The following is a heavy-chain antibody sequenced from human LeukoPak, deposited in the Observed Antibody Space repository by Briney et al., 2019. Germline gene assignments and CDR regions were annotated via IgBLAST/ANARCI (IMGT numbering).Heavy chain of an antibody. J-gene: IGHJ3*02. D-gene: IGHD1-26*01. CDR2: ISSSGGTTK. Sequence: GGSLRLSCAASGFIFSNYEMNWVRQAPGKGLEWLSYISSSGGTTKHYADSVRGRFTISRDNAKNSLFLQMDSLRAEDTGVYYCARVYSGSYSASDIWGQGTMVTVSS. CDR1: GFIFSNYE. CDR3: ARVYSGSYSASDI. V-gene: IGHV3-48*03.